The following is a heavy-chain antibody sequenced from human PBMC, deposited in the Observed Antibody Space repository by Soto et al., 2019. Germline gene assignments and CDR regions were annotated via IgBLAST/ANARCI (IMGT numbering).Heavy chain of an antibody. CDR3: AKASASPLMRWFDY. D-gene: IGHD2-8*01. CDR2: INPNSGGT. CDR1: GYTFTGYY. V-gene: IGHV1-2*02. J-gene: IGHJ5*01. Sequence: VKVSCKASGYTFTGYYMHGVRQAPGQGVERMGWINPNSGGTNYAQKFQGRVTMTRDTSISTAYMELSRLRSDDTAVYYRAKASASPLMRWFDYWGPGTLVTVSS.